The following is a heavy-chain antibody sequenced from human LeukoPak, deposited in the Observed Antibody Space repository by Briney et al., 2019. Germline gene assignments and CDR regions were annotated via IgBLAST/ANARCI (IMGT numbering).Heavy chain of an antibody. CDR2: IYSGGST. J-gene: IGHJ4*02. Sequence: PGGSLRLSCAASGFTVSSNQMSWVRQAPGKGLEWVSVIYSGGSTYYADSVKGRFTVSGDNSKNTLYLQMSSLTAADTAVYYCAKDRSIGTYYTFDHWGQGTLVTVSS. CDR1: GFTVSSNQ. V-gene: IGHV3-53*01. D-gene: IGHD1-26*01. CDR3: AKDRSIGTYYTFDH.